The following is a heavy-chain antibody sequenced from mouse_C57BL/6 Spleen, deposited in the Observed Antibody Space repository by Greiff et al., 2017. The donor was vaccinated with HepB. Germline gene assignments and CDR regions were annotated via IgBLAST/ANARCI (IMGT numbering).Heavy chain of an antibody. CDR3: ARKELGNYAMDY. D-gene: IGHD4-1*01. J-gene: IGHJ4*01. CDR1: GFSLTSYG. Sequence: VKVEESGPGLVQPSQSLSITCTVSGFSLTSYGVHWVRQSPGKGLEWLGVIWSGGSTDYNAAFISRLSISKDNSKSQVFFKMNSLQADDTAIYYCARKELGNYAMDYWGQGTSVTVSS. CDR2: IWSGGST. V-gene: IGHV2-2*01.